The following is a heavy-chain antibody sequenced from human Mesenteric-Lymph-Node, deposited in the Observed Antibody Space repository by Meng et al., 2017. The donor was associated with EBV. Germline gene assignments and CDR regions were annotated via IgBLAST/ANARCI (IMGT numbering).Heavy chain of an antibody. V-gene: IGHV3-21*01. CDR1: GFTFRGYT. D-gene: IGHD4-11*01. Sequence: EVQLVESGGGRVRPGGALSHSCAASGFTFRGYTINWVRQAPGKGLEWVSAISSSSVYISYADSVKGRFTISRDNAKNSLYLQMNSLRAEDTAVYYCARDDYTNYVLDYRGQGTLVTVSS. CDR2: ISSSSVYI. J-gene: IGHJ4*02. CDR3: ARDDYTNYVLDY.